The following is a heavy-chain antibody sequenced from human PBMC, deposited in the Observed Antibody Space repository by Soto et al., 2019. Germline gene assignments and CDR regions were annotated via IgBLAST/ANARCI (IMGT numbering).Heavy chain of an antibody. V-gene: IGHV5-10-1*01. J-gene: IGHJ4*02. CDR1: GYSFTGYW. D-gene: IGHD3-22*01. CDR2: IDPSDSQT. Sequence: GESLKISCKGSGYSFTGYWITWVRQKPGKGLEWMGRIDPSDSQTYYSPSFRGHVTISVTKSITTVFLQWSSLRASDTAMYYCARQIYDSDTGPNFQYYFDSWGQGTPVTVSS. CDR3: ARQIYDSDTGPNFQYYFDS.